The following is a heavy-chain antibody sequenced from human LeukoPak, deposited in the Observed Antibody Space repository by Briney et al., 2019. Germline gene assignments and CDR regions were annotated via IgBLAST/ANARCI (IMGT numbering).Heavy chain of an antibody. Sequence: ASVKVSCKVSGYTLTELSMHWVRQAPGKGLEWMGGFDPEDGETIYAQKFQGRVSMTEDTSTDTAYMELSSLRSEDTAVYYCASMLVGELLYDAFDIWGQGTMVTVSS. CDR3: ASMLVGELLYDAFDI. V-gene: IGHV1-24*01. CDR2: FDPEDGET. J-gene: IGHJ3*02. CDR1: GYTLTELS. D-gene: IGHD3-10*01.